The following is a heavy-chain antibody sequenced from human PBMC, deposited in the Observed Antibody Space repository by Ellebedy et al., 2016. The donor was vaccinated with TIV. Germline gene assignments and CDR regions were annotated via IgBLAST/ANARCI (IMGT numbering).Heavy chain of an antibody. V-gene: IGHV3-13*01. J-gene: IGHJ4*02. D-gene: IGHD2-21*02. CDR3: ARDARLPGGIDY. Sequence: GESLKISCAASGFTFSSYDMHWVRQATGKGLEWVSAIGTGGDTYYSDSVKGRFTISRENAKNSLYLQMNSLRAEDTAVYYCARDARLPGGIDYWGQGTLVPVSS. CDR2: IGTGGDT. CDR1: GFTFSSYD.